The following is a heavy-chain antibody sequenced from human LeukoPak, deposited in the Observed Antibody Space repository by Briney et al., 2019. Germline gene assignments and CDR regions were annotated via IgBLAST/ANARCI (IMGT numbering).Heavy chain of an antibody. CDR1: GASISKDY. CDR2: IYYSGST. CDR3: AGLSYSSSWYVDY. V-gene: IGHV4-59*08. D-gene: IGHD6-13*01. J-gene: IGHJ4*02. Sequence: MSSETLPLTCTVSGASISKDYWAWIRQPPGKGLEWIGYIYYSGSTNYNPSLKSRVTISVDTSKNQFSLKLSSVTAADTAVYYCAGLSYSSSWYVDYWGQGTLVTVSS.